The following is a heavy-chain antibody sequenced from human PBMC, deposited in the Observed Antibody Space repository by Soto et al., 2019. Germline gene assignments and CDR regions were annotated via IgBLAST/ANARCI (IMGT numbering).Heavy chain of an antibody. CDR1: GFTFSSYG. D-gene: IGHD6-19*01. CDR2: ISYDGSNK. CDR3: GKDIAVAGPYYYYGMDV. Sequence: QVQLVESGGGVVQPGRSLRLSCAASGFTFSSYGMHWVRQAPGKGLEWVAVISYDGSNKYYADSVKGRFTISRDNSQNTLYLQMNSLRAEDTAVYYCGKDIAVAGPYYYYGMDVWGQGTTVTVSS. V-gene: IGHV3-30*18. J-gene: IGHJ6*02.